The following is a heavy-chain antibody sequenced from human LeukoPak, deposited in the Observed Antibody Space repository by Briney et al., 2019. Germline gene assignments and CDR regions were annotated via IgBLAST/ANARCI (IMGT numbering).Heavy chain of an antibody. D-gene: IGHD6-6*01. CDR2: ISGSGDST. V-gene: IGHV3-23*01. J-gene: IGHJ4*02. CDR1: GFTFSSYA. Sequence: GGSLRLSCAASGFTFSSYAMSWVRQAPGKGLEWVSAISGSGDSTYYADSVKGRFTISRDNPKNTLYLQLNRLRGEDTAVYYCAIVSFGIGARYWGQGTLVTVSS. CDR3: AIVSFGIGARY.